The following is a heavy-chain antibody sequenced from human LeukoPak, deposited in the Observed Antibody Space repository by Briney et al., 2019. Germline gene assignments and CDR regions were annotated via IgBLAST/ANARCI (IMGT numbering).Heavy chain of an antibody. V-gene: IGHV3-21*01. D-gene: IGHD2-8*01. CDR3: AGGRFGVDWFDP. CDR2: ISSSSSYI. CDR1: GFTFSSYS. J-gene: IGHJ5*02. Sequence: GGSLRLSCAASGFTFSSYSINWVRQAPGKGLEWVSSISSSSSYIYYADSVKGRFTISRDNAKNSLYLQMNSLRAEDMAVYYCAGGRFGVDWFDPWGQGTLGTVSS.